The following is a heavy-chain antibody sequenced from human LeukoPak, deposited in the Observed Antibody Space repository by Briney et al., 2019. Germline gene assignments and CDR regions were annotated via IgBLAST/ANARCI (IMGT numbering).Heavy chain of an antibody. CDR1: GGSFSGYY. Sequence: PSETLSLTCAVYGGSFSGYYWSWIRQPPGKGLEWIREINHSGSTNYNPSLKSRVTISVDTSKNQFSLKLSSVTAADTAVYYCARVWYCSSTSCPGGWFDPWGQGTLVTVSS. D-gene: IGHD2-2*01. CDR3: ARVWYCSSTSCPGGWFDP. J-gene: IGHJ5*02. CDR2: INHSGST. V-gene: IGHV4-34*01.